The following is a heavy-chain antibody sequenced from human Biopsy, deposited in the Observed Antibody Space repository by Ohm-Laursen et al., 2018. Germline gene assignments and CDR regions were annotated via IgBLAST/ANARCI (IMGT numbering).Heavy chain of an antibody. CDR1: GNTFATYH. D-gene: IGHD5-24*01. CDR3: ARAGVGSDGTDSYYYGMDV. J-gene: IGHJ6*02. Sequence: SVKVSCNVSGNTFATYHIHWVRQAPGQGLEWMGVISPSGATTSSSQKFQGRITMTRDTSTGTVYMDLNSLGSEDTAVYYCARAGVGSDGTDSYYYGMDVWGPGTTVTVSS. CDR2: ISPSGATT. V-gene: IGHV1-46*01.